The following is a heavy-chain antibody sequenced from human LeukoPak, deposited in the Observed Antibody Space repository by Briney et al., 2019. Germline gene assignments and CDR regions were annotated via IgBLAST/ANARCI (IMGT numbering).Heavy chain of an antibody. D-gene: IGHD1-26*01. CDR3: AKDPIFSGSYGVFDS. V-gene: IGHV3-23*01. J-gene: IGHJ4*02. CDR1: GFTFSSYA. Sequence: PGGSLRLSCAASGFTFSSYAMSWVRQAPGKGLEWVSVISGSGGSTDYADSVKGRFTISRDNSKNTVYLQMNSLRGEDTAVYYCAKDPIFSGSYGVFDSWGQGTLVTVSS. CDR2: ISGSGGST.